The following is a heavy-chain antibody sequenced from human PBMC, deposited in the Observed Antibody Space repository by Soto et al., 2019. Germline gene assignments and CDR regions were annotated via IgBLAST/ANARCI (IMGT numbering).Heavy chain of an antibody. CDR2: ISYDGSKK. J-gene: IGHJ4*02. CDR3: ARDRPKYYYDSFDY. V-gene: IGHV3-30-3*01. D-gene: IGHD3-22*01. Sequence: GGSLRLSCAASGFTFSTYNMHWVRQSPGKGLEWVAVISYDGSKKDYADSVKGRFTISRDNSKNTLYLQMYSLRTEDTAVYYCARDRPKYYYDSFDYWGQGALVTVSS. CDR1: GFTFSTYN.